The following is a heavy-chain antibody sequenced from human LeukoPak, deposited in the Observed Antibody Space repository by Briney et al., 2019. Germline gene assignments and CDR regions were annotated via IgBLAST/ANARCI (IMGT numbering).Heavy chain of an antibody. D-gene: IGHD3-22*01. V-gene: IGHV1-2*02. J-gene: IGHJ4*02. CDR2: INPNSGGT. CDR3: ARDSDPGIVVVIRSFSN. CDR1: GYTFTGYY. Sequence: AASVKVSCKASGYTFTGYYMHWVRQAPGQGLEWMGWINPNSGGTNYAQKFQGRVTMTRDTSISTAYMELSRLRSDDTAVYYCARDSDPGIVVVIRSFSNWGQGTLVTVSS.